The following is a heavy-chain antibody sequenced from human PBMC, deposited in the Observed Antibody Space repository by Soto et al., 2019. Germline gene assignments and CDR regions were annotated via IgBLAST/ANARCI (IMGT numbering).Heavy chain of an antibody. J-gene: IGHJ3*02. D-gene: IGHD2-8*01. CDR1: SGSISSSNW. CDR2: IYHSGST. V-gene: IGHV4-4*02. CDR3: ARGPCTNGVCYRADAFDI. Sequence: QVQLQESGPGLVKPSGTLSLTCAVSSGSISSSNWWSWVRQPPGKGLEWIGEIYHSGSTNYNPSLKSRVTISVDNSKNQFSLKLSSVTAADTAVYYCARGPCTNGVCYRADAFDIWGQGTMVTVSS.